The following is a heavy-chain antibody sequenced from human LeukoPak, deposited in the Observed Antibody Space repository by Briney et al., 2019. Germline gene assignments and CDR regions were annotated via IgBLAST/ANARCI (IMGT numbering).Heavy chain of an antibody. D-gene: IGHD6-19*01. CDR1: GFTFNSYA. J-gene: IGHJ4*02. CDR3: ARGLSSGSDY. CDR2: ISYDGSNK. V-gene: IGHV3-30*04. Sequence: GGSLRLSCAASGFTFNSYAMHWVRQAPGKGLEWVAVISYDGSNKYYADSVKGRFTISRDNSKNTLYLQMNSLRAEDTAVYYCARGLSSGSDYWGQGTLVTVSS.